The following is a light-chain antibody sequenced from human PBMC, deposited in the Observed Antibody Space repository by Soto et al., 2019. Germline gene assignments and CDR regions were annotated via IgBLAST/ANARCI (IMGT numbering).Light chain of an antibody. CDR1: SSDVGNYNF. Sequence: QSALTQPASVSGSPGQSITVSCTGTSSDVGNYNFVSWYQQHPGKAPKLMIYEVSKRPSGVSNRFSGSKSGNTASLTISGLQSEDEADYYCFSYAGSNIPLIFGTGTKLTVL. J-gene: IGLJ1*01. V-gene: IGLV2-23*02. CDR2: EVS. CDR3: FSYAGSNIPLI.